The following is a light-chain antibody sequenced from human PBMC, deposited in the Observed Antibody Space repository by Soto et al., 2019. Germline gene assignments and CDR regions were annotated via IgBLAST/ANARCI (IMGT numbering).Light chain of an antibody. Sequence: DIQMTQSPSTLSASVGDRVTITCRATQSISKWLAWYQQKPGKAPKLLIYEASSLDSGVPSRFSGSGSGTEFSLNISSLQPDDFATYYCQHQSYRLGQGTRLEIK. CDR3: QHQSYR. CDR2: EAS. J-gene: IGKJ2*03. CDR1: QSISKW. V-gene: IGKV1-5*03.